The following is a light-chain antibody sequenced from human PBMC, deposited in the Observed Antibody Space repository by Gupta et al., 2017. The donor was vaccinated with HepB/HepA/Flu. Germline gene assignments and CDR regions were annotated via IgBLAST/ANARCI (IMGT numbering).Light chain of an antibody. Sequence: DIQMTQSPSSLSASVGDRVTITCRASQSISTYLHWYQQKAGKAPKLLIHGASNLQSGVPARFRGSGSGTDFTLTINSLQAEDFATYYCQQSYTTPALTFGGGTKVEIK. V-gene: IGKV1-39*01. J-gene: IGKJ4*01. CDR2: GAS. CDR3: QQSYTTPALT. CDR1: QSISTY.